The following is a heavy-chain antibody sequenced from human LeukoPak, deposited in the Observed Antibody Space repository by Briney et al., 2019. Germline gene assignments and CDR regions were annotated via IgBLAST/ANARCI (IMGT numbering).Heavy chain of an antibody. CDR1: GGSISSYY. Sequence: SEPLSPTCTVSGGSISSYYWSWIRQPPGKGLEWIGYIYYSGSTNYNPSLKSRVTISVDTSKNQFSLKLSSVTAADTAVYYCARDRGGYDPYYFDYWGQGTLVTVSS. V-gene: IGHV4-59*01. CDR2: IYYSGST. CDR3: ARDRGGYDPYYFDY. J-gene: IGHJ4*02. D-gene: IGHD5-12*01.